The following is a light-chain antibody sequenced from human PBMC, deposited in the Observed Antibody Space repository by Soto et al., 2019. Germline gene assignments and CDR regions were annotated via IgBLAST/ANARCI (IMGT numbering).Light chain of an antibody. Sequence: DIQLTESPSTLAASVGERGTITCRASQTISSWLAWYQLKPGKAPKLLMHDASSLESGVPSRFSGSGSGTEFTLTITSLQADDVAPYFCQQYSTYPWTFGQGTKVDI. CDR2: DAS. J-gene: IGKJ1*01. CDR1: QTISSW. CDR3: QQYSTYPWT. V-gene: IGKV1-5*01.